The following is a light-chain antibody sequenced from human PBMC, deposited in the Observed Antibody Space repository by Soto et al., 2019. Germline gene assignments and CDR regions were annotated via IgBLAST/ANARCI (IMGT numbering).Light chain of an antibody. CDR1: QSVSSY. V-gene: IGKV3-11*01. Sequence: EIVLTQSPATLSLSPGERATLSCRASQSVSSYLAWYQQKPGQAPRLLIYDASNRATGIPAMFSGSGSGTDFTLTISSLEPEDFAVYYCEQRSNWPSSLTFGGGTKVEIK. CDR2: DAS. CDR3: EQRSNWPSSLT. J-gene: IGKJ4*01.